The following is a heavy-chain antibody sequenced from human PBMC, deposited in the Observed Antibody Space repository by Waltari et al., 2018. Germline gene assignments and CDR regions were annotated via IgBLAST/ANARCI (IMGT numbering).Heavy chain of an antibody. CDR2: IYYSGST. CDR3: ARYVPPYYFDY. V-gene: IGHV4-39*07. J-gene: IGHJ4*02. CDR1: GRSISSSSYF. Sequence: QLQLQESGPGLVKPSETLSLTCTVSGRSISSSSYFWGWLRQPPGKGLEWIGSIYYSGSTYYNPSLKSRVTISVDTSKNQFSLKLSSVTAADTAVYYCARYVPPYYFDYWGQGTLVTVSS. D-gene: IGHD3-16*01.